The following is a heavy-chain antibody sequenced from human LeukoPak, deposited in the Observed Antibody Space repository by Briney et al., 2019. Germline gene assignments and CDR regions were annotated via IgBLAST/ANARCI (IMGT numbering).Heavy chain of an antibody. J-gene: IGHJ4*02. CDR3: ARAAVGGYSGYDLGY. D-gene: IGHD5-12*01. Sequence: SETLSLTCSLSTYSIPIGYYWSWIRQPPGKGLEWIGEINHSGSTNYNPSLKSRVTISVDTSKNQFSLKLSSVTAADTAVYYCARAAVGGYSGYDLGYWGQGTLVTVSS. V-gene: IGHV4-38-2*02. CDR1: TYSIPIGYY. CDR2: INHSGST.